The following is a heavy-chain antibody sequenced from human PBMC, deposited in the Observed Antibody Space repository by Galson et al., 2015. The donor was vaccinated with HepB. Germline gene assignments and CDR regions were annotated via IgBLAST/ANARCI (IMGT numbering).Heavy chain of an antibody. Sequence: SVKVSCKASGYTFTSYYMHWVRQAPGQGLEWMGIINPSGGSTSYAQKFQGRVTMTRDTSTSTVYMELSSLRSEDTAVYYCARGSSWELLLYHPPTLFDYWGQGTLVTVSS. CDR3: ARGSSWELLLYHPPTLFDY. J-gene: IGHJ4*02. CDR1: GYTFTSYY. CDR2: INPSGGST. V-gene: IGHV1-46*01. D-gene: IGHD1-26*01.